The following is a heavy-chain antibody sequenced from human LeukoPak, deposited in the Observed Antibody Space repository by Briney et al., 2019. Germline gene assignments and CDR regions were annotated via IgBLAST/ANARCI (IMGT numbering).Heavy chain of an antibody. CDR3: ARAPLAARQEDGAFDI. CDR1: GGSISSYY. CDR2: IYTSGST. D-gene: IGHD6-6*01. J-gene: IGHJ3*02. Sequence: SETLSLTCTVSGGSISSYYWSWIRQPAGKGLEWVGRIYTSGSTNYNPSLKSRVTMSVDTSKNQFSLKLSSVTAADTAVYYCARAPLAARQEDGAFDIWGQGTMVTVSS. V-gene: IGHV4-4*07.